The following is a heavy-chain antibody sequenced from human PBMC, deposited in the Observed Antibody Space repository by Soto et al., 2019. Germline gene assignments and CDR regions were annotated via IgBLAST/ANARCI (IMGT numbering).Heavy chain of an antibody. V-gene: IGHV4-4*02. Sequence: QVQLQESGPGLVKPSGTLSLTCAVSSGSISSSNWWSWVRQPPGKGLEWIGEIYHSGSTNYNPSLKSRVTISVDKSKNQFSLKLSSVTAADTAVYYCARESKSYSSGWYVWGNYFDYWGQGTLVTVSS. CDR3: ARESKSYSSGWYVWGNYFDY. CDR1: SGSISSSNW. J-gene: IGHJ4*02. CDR2: IYHSGST. D-gene: IGHD6-19*01.